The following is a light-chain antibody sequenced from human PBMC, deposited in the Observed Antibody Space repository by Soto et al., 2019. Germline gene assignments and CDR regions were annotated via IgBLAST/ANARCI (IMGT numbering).Light chain of an antibody. CDR3: QQYNNWPLT. CDR1: QSVSSL. J-gene: IGKJ4*01. Sequence: EVVMTQSPATLSVSPVERATLSCRASQSVSSLLAWYQQKPGQAPRLLIYGASTRATGIPDRFSASGSGTEFALTISSLQSGDFAVYYCQQYNNWPLTFGGGTKV. V-gene: IGKV3-15*01. CDR2: GAS.